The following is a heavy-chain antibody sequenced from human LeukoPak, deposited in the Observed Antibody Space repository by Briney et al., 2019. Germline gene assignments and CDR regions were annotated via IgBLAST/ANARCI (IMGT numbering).Heavy chain of an antibody. D-gene: IGHD4-17*01. J-gene: IGHJ6*02. Sequence: GGSLRLSCAVSGYTFSSYGMHWVRQAPGKGLEWVAVIWYDGSNKCYADSVKGRFTISRDNSKNTLYLQMNSLRAEDTAVYYCAGDYGEYYYGMDVWGQGTTVTVSS. CDR3: AGDYGEYYYGMDV. V-gene: IGHV3-33*01. CDR2: IWYDGSNK. CDR1: GYTFSSYG.